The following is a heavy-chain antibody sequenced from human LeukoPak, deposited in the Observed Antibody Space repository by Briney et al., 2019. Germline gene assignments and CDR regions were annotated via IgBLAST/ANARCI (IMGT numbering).Heavy chain of an antibody. J-gene: IGHJ4*02. CDR3: ARGGRGGYS. CDR2: INHSGST. V-gene: IGHV4-34*01. CDR1: GGSFSGYY. D-gene: IGHD5-24*01. Sequence: SETLSLTCAVYGGSFSGYYWSWIRQPPGKGLEWIGEINHSGSTNYNPSLKSRVTISVDTSKNQFSLKLSSVTAADTAVYYCARGGRGGYSWGQGTPVTVSS.